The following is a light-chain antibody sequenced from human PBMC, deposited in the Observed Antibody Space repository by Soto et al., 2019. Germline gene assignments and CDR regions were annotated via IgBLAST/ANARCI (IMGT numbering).Light chain of an antibody. Sequence: QSVLTQPASVSGSPGQSITISCTGTSSDIGGYNYVSWYQQHPGKAPKLMIFEVSNRPSGVSNRFSGSKSGSTVSLTISGLQAADEADYYCSSYTTSSPVFGGGTKVTVL. CDR3: SSYTTSSPV. CDR2: EVS. J-gene: IGLJ3*02. CDR1: SSDIGGYNY. V-gene: IGLV2-14*01.